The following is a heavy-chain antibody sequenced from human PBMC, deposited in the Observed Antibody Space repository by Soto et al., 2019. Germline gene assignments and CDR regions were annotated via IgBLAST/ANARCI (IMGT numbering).Heavy chain of an antibody. J-gene: IGHJ4*02. CDR1: GGSIRSNIYY. CDR3: ARQHYYDSSGYYTWN. D-gene: IGHD3-22*01. V-gene: IGHV4-39*01. CDR2: VHYSGST. Sequence: PSETLSLTCSVSGGSIRSNIYYWGRIRQPPGKGLEWIATVHYSGSTYYTPSLKNRVTISADTSNNQFSLRLNSVTAADTAVYYCARQHYYDSSGYYTWNWGQGTLVTVS.